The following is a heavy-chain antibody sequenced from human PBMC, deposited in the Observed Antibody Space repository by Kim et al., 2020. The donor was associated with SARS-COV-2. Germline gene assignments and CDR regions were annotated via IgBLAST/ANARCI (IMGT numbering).Heavy chain of an antibody. CDR2: ISSSSSYI. CDR3: ARGGRWQQLVAEADY. V-gene: IGHV3-21*01. Sequence: GGSLRLSCAASGFTFSSYSMTWVRQAPGKGLEWVSSISSSSSYIYYADSVKGRFTISRDNAKNSLYLQMNSLRAEDTAVYYCARGGRWQQLVAEADYWGQGTLVTVSS. D-gene: IGHD2-15*01. CDR1: GFTFSSYS. J-gene: IGHJ4*02.